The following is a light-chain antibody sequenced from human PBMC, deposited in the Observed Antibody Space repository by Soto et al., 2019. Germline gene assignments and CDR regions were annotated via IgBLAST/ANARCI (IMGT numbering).Light chain of an antibody. CDR2: GAS. CDR1: QSVGSN. CDR3: QQHNNWPPLT. Sequence: EIVMTQSPATLSVSPGERATLSRRASQSVGSNLAWYQQKPGQAPRLLIYGASTRATGIPARFSGSGSGTEFTLIISRLQSEDFAVYYCQQHNNWPPLTFGGGTKVEIK. J-gene: IGKJ4*01. V-gene: IGKV3-15*01.